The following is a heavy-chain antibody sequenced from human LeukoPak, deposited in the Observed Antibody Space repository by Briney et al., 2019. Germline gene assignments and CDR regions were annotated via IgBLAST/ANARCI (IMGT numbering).Heavy chain of an antibody. CDR1: GFTFSSYS. CDR2: ISSSSSYI. Sequence: GGSLRLSCAASGFTFSSYSMNWVRRAPGKGLEWVSSISSSSSYIYYADSVKGRFTISRDNAKNSLYLQMNSLRAEDTAVYYCARTYYDILTGYYRYGMDVWGQGTTVTVSS. D-gene: IGHD3-9*01. V-gene: IGHV3-21*01. CDR3: ARTYYDILTGYYRYGMDV. J-gene: IGHJ6*02.